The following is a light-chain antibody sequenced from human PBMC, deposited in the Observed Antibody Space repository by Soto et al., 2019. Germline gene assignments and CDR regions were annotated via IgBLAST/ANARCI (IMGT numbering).Light chain of an antibody. V-gene: IGLV2-14*03. CDR1: TSDVGSYNS. Sequence: QSVLAQPSSVSGSPGPSIAIYCTGTTSDVGSYNSVSWYQQYPGKAPTLMIHDVSDRPSGVSNRFSGSKSGNTASLTISGLQAEDEADYYCSSFARSSSYVLGSGTKVTVL. CDR2: DVS. J-gene: IGLJ1*01. CDR3: SSFARSSSYV.